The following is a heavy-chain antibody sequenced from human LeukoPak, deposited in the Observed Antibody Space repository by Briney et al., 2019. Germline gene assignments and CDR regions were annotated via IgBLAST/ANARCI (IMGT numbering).Heavy chain of an antibody. D-gene: IGHD3-10*01. CDR3: ARDMTWGSGSYFDY. Sequence: GGSLVLSFAASCFTLSSYEMNWGRQAAGKGLEWVSFISGSGSPTYYADSVRGRFTISRESAKNSLLLQMNSLRAEDTAVYYCARDMTWGSGSYFDYWGQGILVTVSS. CDR1: CFTLSSYE. V-gene: IGHV3-48*03. J-gene: IGHJ4*02. CDR2: ISGSGSPT.